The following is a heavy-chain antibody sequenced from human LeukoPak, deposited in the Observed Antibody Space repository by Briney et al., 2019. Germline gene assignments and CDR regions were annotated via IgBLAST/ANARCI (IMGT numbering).Heavy chain of an antibody. Sequence: SGTLSLTCAVSGGSISSSNWWSWVRQPPGKGLEWIGEIYHSGSTNYNPSLKSRVTTSVDTSKNQFSLKLSSVTAADTAVYYCARGRGYSGYDPFDYWGQGTLVTVSS. CDR2: IYHSGST. D-gene: IGHD5-12*01. J-gene: IGHJ4*02. CDR3: ARGRGYSGYDPFDY. CDR1: GGSISSSNW. V-gene: IGHV4-4*02.